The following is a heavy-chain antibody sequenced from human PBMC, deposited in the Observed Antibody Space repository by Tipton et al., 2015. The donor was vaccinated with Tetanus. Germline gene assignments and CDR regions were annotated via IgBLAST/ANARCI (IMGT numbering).Heavy chain of an antibody. CDR2: ISYDGSNK. V-gene: IGHV3-30*03. CDR1: GFNFSTNS. D-gene: IGHD6-19*01. CDR3: ASGGGGQWLHTGY. J-gene: IGHJ4*02. Sequence: SLRLSCVGSGFNFSTNSMNWVRQAPGKGLEWVAVISYDGSNKYYADSVKGRFTISRDNSKNTVYLQVNSLRVEDTAVYYCASGGGGQWLHTGYWGQGTLVTVSS.